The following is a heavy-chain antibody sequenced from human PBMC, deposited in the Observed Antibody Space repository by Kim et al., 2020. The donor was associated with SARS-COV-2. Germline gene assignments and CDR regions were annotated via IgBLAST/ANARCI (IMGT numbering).Heavy chain of an antibody. V-gene: IGHV3-30*04. Sequence: GGSLRLSCAASGFTFSNYAMHWVRQAPGKGLEWMANISEDESHKYYAESVQGRFTISRDNSKNTLYLQMNNLRPEDTAVYYCARDKFSAVPDYLDYWGQGTLVTVSS. CDR3: ARDKFSAVPDYLDY. CDR1: GFTFSNYA. J-gene: IGHJ4*02. D-gene: IGHD2-2*01. CDR2: ISEDESHK.